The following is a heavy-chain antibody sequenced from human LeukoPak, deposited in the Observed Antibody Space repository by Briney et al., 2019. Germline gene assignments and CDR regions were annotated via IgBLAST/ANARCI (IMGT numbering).Heavy chain of an antibody. CDR2: MNPNSGNT. CDR1: GYTFTSYD. V-gene: IGHV1-8*03. J-gene: IGHJ3*02. Sequence: ASVKVSCKASGYTFTSYDINWVRQATGQGLEWMGWMNPNSGNTGYAQKFQGRVTIARNTSISTAYMELSSLRSEDTAVYYCARVQYYDSSGYYHPDAFDIWGQGTMVTVSS. CDR3: ARVQYYDSSGYYHPDAFDI. D-gene: IGHD3-22*01.